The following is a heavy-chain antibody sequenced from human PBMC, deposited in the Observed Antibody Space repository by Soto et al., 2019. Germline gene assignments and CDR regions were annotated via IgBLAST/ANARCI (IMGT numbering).Heavy chain of an antibody. D-gene: IGHD3-3*01. CDR3: ARDATWTGYYTGDYYYYGMDV. CDR2: ITPIFGTA. J-gene: IGHJ6*02. V-gene: IGHV1-69*06. Sequence: ASVKVSCKASGGTFSSYAISWVRQAPGQGLEWMGGITPIFGTANYAQKFQGRVTITADKSTSTAYMELSSLRSEDTAVYYCARDATWTGYYTGDYYYYGMDVRGQGTTVTVSS. CDR1: GGTFSSYA.